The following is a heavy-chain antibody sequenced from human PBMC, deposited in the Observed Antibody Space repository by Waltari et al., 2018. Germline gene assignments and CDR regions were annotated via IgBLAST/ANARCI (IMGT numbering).Heavy chain of an antibody. CDR1: GFTFSSYA. D-gene: IGHD3-22*01. Sequence: QVQLVESGGGVVQPGRSLRLSCGASGFTFSSYAMHWVRQAPGKGLEWVAVMSYNGRNIYYVDSVKGRFTISRDNSKKMLYMQMNSLRTEDTAIYYCARDYCDRTNCHGMDVWGQGTTVTVS. CDR2: MSYNGRNI. V-gene: IGHV3-30*04. J-gene: IGHJ6*02. CDR3: ARDYCDRTNCHGMDV.